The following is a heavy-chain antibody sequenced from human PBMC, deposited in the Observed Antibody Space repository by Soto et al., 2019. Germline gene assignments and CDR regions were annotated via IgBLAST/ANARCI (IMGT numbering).Heavy chain of an antibody. J-gene: IGHJ6*02. CDR2: IDPSDSYT. CDR1: GYSFTSYW. CDR3: ARASYDILTGYRTRSVGYDLDV. V-gene: IGHV5-10-1*01. D-gene: IGHD3-9*01. Sequence: PGESLKISCKGSGYSFTSYWISWVRQMPGKGLEWMGRIDPSDSYTNYSPSFQGHVTISADKSISTAYLKLSSVTAADTALYYCARASYDILTGYRTRSVGYDLDVWGQGTTVTVSS.